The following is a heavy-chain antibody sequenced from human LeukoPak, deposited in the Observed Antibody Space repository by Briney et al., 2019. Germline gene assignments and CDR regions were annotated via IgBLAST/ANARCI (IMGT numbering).Heavy chain of an antibody. D-gene: IGHD5-12*01. Sequence: SVKVSCKASGGTFSSYAISWVRQAPGQGLEWMGGIIPIFGTANYAQKFQGRVTMTTDTSTSTAYMELRSLRSDDTAVYYCARSPRGYSGYGDYWGQGTLVTVSS. CDR1: GGTFSSYA. J-gene: IGHJ4*02. CDR2: IIPIFGTA. CDR3: ARSPRGYSGYGDY. V-gene: IGHV1-69*05.